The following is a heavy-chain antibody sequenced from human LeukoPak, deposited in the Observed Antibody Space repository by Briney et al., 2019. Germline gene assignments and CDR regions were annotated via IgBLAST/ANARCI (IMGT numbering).Heavy chain of an antibody. Sequence: SETPSPTCTVSGGSISSSSYYWGWIRQPPGKGLEWIGSIYYSGSTYYNPSLKSRVTISVDTSKNQFSLKLSSVTAADTAVYYCARQKSGGSCYSDYWGQGTLVTVSS. CDR1: GGSISSSSYY. J-gene: IGHJ4*02. CDR3: ARQKSGGSCYSDY. D-gene: IGHD2-15*01. CDR2: IYYSGST. V-gene: IGHV4-39*01.